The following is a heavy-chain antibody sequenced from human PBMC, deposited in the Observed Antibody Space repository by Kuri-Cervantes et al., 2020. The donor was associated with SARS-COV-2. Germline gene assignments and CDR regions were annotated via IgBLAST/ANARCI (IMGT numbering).Heavy chain of an antibody. CDR1: GFPFNTCA. Sequence: LSLTCAASGFPFNTCAMHLVRQAPGKGLEWVAMISSDGRNKNYADSVNGRFTISRDNSKNTLYLQINSLRSEDTAIFYCASARVGVLDLWGQGALVTVSS. D-gene: IGHD2-21*01. CDR2: ISSDGRNK. CDR3: ASARVGVLDL. J-gene: IGHJ5*02. V-gene: IGHV3-30*04.